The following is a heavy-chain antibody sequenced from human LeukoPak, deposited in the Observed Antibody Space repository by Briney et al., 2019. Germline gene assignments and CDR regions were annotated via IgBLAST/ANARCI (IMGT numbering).Heavy chain of an antibody. V-gene: IGHV3-11*01. J-gene: IGHJ6*02. Sequence: GGSLRLSCAVSGFTFSDYYMTWIRQAPGKGLEWISDVSDSGRTRDYADSVKGRFTVSRDNARNSLYLQMNSPRADDTAVYYCARTLYDYDYAYYYGMDVWGQGTTVTVSS. CDR2: VSDSGRTR. CDR3: ARTLYDYDYAYYYGMDV. CDR1: GFTFSDYY. D-gene: IGHD4-17*01.